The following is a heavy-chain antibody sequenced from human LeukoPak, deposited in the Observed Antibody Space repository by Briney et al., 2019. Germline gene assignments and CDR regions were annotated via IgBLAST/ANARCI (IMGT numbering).Heavy chain of an antibody. CDR3: ARDLRRGTLAL. Sequence: SETLSLTCTVSGGSISSSSYYWGWIRQPPGKGLEWIGSIYYSGSTYYNPSLKSRVTISVDTSKNQFSLKLSSVTAADTAVYYCARDLRRGTLALWGQGTLVTVSS. CDR2: IYYSGST. V-gene: IGHV4-39*07. CDR1: GGSISSSSYY. D-gene: IGHD1-1*01. J-gene: IGHJ4*02.